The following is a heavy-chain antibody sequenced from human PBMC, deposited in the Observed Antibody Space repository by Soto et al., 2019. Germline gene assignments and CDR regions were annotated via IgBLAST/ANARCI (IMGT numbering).Heavy chain of an antibody. J-gene: IGHJ6*02. D-gene: IGHD4-4*01. CDR3: AKLLHNSYYNVMDV. V-gene: IGHV3-23*01. Sequence: GGSLRLSCAASGFTFSNSGMRWVRQAPGQGLEWVSSIGPSGNTYYSDAVKGRFTISRDISKNTLFLQMGSLRAEDTATYYCAKLLHNSYYNVMDVWGQGTTVTVSS. CDR2: IGPSGNT. CDR1: GFTFSNSG.